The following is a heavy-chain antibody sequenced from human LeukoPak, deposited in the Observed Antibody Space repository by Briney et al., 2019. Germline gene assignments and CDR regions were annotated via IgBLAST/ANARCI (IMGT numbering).Heavy chain of an antibody. Sequence: GKSLKISCKASGYSFTTYWIGWVRQMPGKGLEWMGIIYPGDSDTRYSPSFQGQVTFSADKSISTAYLQWSSLKASDTAMYYCARRSSSSADLDYWGQGTLVTVSS. J-gene: IGHJ4*02. V-gene: IGHV5-51*01. CDR2: IYPGDSDT. CDR1: GYSFTTYW. CDR3: ARRSSSSADLDY. D-gene: IGHD6-6*01.